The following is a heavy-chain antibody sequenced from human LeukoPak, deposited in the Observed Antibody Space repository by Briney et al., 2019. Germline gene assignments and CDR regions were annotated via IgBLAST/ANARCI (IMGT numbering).Heavy chain of an antibody. Sequence: PGGSLRLSCAGSGLTFSSYSMNWVRQAPGKGLEWVSSISSDSGYIYYADSMKGRFTISRDNAKNSLYLQMNSLRAEDTAVYYCARDPSYQDIVVVPAAWGQGTQVTVSS. CDR1: GLTFSSYS. V-gene: IGHV3-21*01. D-gene: IGHD2-2*01. J-gene: IGHJ4*02. CDR3: ARDPSYQDIVVVPAA. CDR2: ISSDSGYI.